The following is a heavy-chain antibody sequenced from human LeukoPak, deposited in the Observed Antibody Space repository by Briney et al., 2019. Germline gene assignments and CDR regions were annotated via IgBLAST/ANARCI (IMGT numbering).Heavy chain of an antibody. CDR1: GGSISSYY. Sequence: DPSETLSLTCTVSGGSISSYYWSWIRQPPGKGLEWIGYIYYSGSTNYNPSLKSRVTISVDTSKNQFSLKLSSVTAADTAVYYCARDGYSSSWQAFDYWSQGTLVTVSS. D-gene: IGHD6-13*01. J-gene: IGHJ4*02. V-gene: IGHV4-59*01. CDR2: IYYSGST. CDR3: ARDGYSSSWQAFDY.